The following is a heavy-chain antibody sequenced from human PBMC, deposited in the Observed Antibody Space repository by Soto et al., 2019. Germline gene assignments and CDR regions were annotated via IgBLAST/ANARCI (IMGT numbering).Heavy chain of an antibody. CDR1: GFTFSNAW. V-gene: IGHV3-23*01. CDR2: ISGSGGST. J-gene: IGHJ4*02. Sequence: GGSLRLSCAASGFTFSNAWMSWVRQAPGKGLEWVSAISGSGGSTYYADSVKGRFTISRDNSKNTLYLQMNSLRAEDTAVYYCAKVEISSGYYYPFDYWGQGTLVTVSS. CDR3: AKVEISSGYYYPFDY. D-gene: IGHD3-22*01.